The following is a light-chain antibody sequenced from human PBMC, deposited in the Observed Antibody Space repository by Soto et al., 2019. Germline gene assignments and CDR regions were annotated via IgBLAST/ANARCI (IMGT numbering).Light chain of an antibody. CDR3: CSYAGSYTL. J-gene: IGLJ2*01. V-gene: IGLV2-11*01. CDR2: DVS. Sequence: QSALTQPRSVSGSPGQSVTISCTGTSRDVGGYNYVSWYQQQPGNAPKLMIYDVSKRPSGVPDRFSGSKSGNTASLTISGLQAEDEADYYCCSYAGSYTLFGGGTKLTVL. CDR1: SRDVGGYNY.